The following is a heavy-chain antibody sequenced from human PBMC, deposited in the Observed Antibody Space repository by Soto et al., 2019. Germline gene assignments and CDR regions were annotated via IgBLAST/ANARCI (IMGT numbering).Heavy chain of an antibody. D-gene: IGHD6-13*01. V-gene: IGHV2-70*11. CDR1: GFSLSTSGMC. CDR3: ARGLSSSWSSDAFDI. J-gene: IGHJ3*02. Sequence: SGPTLVNPTQTLTLTCTFSGFSLSTSGMCVSWIRQPPGKALEWLARIDWDDDKYYSTSLKTRLTISKDTSKNQVVLTMTNMDPVDTATYYCARGLSSSWSSDAFDIWGQGTMVTVSS. CDR2: IDWDDDK.